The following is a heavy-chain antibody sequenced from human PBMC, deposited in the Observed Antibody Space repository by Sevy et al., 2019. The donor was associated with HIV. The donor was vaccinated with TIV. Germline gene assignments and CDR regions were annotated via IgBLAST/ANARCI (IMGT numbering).Heavy chain of an antibody. J-gene: IGHJ4*02. CDR3: AKDTAGWLRSTFDY. V-gene: IGHV3-23*01. Sequence: GGSLRLSCVVSGFTSRSYAMSWVRQAPGKGLEWVSGISGGGESTDYEDYVKGRFSISRDNSKNTLYMQMNSLRVEDTAVYYCAKDTAGWLRSTFDYWGQGTLVIVSS. D-gene: IGHD5-12*01. CDR2: ISGGGEST. CDR1: GFTSRSYA.